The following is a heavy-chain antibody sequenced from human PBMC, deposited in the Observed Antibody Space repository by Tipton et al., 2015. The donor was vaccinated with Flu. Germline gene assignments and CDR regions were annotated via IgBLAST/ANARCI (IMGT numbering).Heavy chain of an antibody. V-gene: IGHV4-59*08. J-gene: IGHJ5*01. CDR3: ARRDYSNYVSEPKNWFDS. Sequence: GLVKPSETLSLTCTVSGGSIGSFYWNWIRQPPGKGLEWIGNIFHSGNSYHNPSLKSRVTMSVETSKNQFSLKLSSVTAADTAVYYCARRDYSNYVSEPKNWFDSWGQGALVIVSS. CDR2: IFHSGNS. CDR1: GGSIGSFY. D-gene: IGHD4-11*01.